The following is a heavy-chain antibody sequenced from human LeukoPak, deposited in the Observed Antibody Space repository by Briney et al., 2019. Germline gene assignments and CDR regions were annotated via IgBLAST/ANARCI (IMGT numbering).Heavy chain of an antibody. CDR3: ARDAYNYDYVWGSYRTTMPFDY. V-gene: IGHV3-30-3*01. Sequence: GGSLRLSCAASGFAFSDYAMNWVRQAPGKGLDWVAVISYDGSNKYYADSVKGRFTISRDNSKNTLYLQMNSLRAEDTAVYYCARDAYNYDYVWGSYRTTMPFDYWGQGTLVTVSS. CDR2: ISYDGSNK. CDR1: GFAFSDYA. J-gene: IGHJ4*02. D-gene: IGHD3-16*02.